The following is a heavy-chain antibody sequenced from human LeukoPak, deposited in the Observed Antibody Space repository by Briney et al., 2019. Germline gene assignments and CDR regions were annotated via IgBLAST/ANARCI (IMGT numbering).Heavy chain of an antibody. D-gene: IGHD3-16*01. CDR3: VRDKGDDVGHT. J-gene: IGHJ5*02. CDR1: GFTFNNYA. CDR2: IIGNGGAT. Sequence: GGSLRLSCAASGFTFNNYAMTWVRQAPGKGLEWVSSIIGNGGATYYADPVKGRFTISRDNSKNTLYLQMNSLRAEDTAVYYCVRDKGDDVGHTWGQGTLVTVSS. V-gene: IGHV3-23*01.